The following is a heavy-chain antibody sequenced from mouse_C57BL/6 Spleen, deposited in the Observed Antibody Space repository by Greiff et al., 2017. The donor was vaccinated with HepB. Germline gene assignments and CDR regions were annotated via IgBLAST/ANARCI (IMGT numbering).Heavy chain of an antibody. CDR2: ISSGGDYN. J-gene: IGHJ4*01. CDR1: GFTFSSYS. CDR3: RRDRGGAEAMDY. Sequence: EVKLEESGEGLVKPGGSLKLSCAASGFTFSSYSMSWVRQTPEKRLEWVAYISSGGDYNYYADTVKGRFTISRDNAKNTLYLQMSSLKSEDTAMYYCRRDRGGAEAMDYWGQGTSVTVSS. D-gene: IGHD3-1*01. V-gene: IGHV5-9-1*02.